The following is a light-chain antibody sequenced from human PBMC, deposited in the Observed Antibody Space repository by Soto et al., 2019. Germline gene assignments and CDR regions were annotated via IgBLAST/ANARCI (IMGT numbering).Light chain of an antibody. J-gene: IGLJ2*01. V-gene: IGLV2-23*01. CDR2: EAS. Sequence: QSVLTPPASLSVYPGQSSTISCTGSISEIGTYNLFSGLQQHPGKAPKLLIYEASKRPSGVSNRFSGSKSGNKASLTSSGLQSEDEAEYYCCSYASSNPLVVGGGTKLTVL. CDR1: ISEIGTYNL. CDR3: CSYASSNPLV.